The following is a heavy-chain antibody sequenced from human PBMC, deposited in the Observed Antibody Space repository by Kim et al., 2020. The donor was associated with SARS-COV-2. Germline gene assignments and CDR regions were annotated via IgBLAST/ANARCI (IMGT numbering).Heavy chain of an antibody. Sequence: SETLSLTCSVSGASINSYYWTWIRQPPQKGLEWIGYISSSGGTTYNPSLKSRVTISLDMSKNQFSLKLSSVTTADTAVYYCAKENYGWFDPWGQGTLVTVSS. CDR2: ISSSGGT. D-gene: IGHD3-16*01. CDR1: GASINSYY. V-gene: IGHV4-59*13. CDR3: AKENYGWFDP. J-gene: IGHJ5*02.